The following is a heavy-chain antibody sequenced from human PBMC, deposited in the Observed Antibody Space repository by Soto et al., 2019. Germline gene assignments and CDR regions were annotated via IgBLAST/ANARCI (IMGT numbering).Heavy chain of an antibody. CDR1: GFTVSSNY. CDR3: ARGFYGSGSYGVGY. V-gene: IGHV3-53*01. J-gene: IGHJ4*02. D-gene: IGHD3-10*01. Sequence: HPGGSLRLSCAASGFTVSSNYMSWVRQAPGKGLEWVSVIYSGCSTYYADSVKGRFTISRDNSKNTLYLQMNSLRAEDTAVYYCARGFYGSGSYGVGYWGQGTLVTVSS. CDR2: IYSGCST.